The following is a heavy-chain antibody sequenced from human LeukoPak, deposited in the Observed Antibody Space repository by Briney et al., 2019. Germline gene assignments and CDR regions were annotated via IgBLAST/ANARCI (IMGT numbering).Heavy chain of an antibody. CDR3: ARDRVGATLYFDY. CDR2: LSYRGDST. Sequence: GGSLRLSCAGSGFSFSDYGMSWVRQPPGKGLGWVSGLSYRGDSTYYADSVKGRFTISRDNSKNTLYLQMNSLRAEDTAVYYCARDRVGATLYFDYWGQGTLVTVSS. V-gene: IGHV3-23*01. J-gene: IGHJ4*02. D-gene: IGHD1-26*01. CDR1: GFSFSDYG.